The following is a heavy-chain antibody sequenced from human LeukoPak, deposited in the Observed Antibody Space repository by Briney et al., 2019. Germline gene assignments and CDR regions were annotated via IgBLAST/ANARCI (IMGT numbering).Heavy chain of an antibody. CDR2: ISSSSSYI. CDR1: GFTFSSYS. V-gene: IGHV3-21*01. CDR3: SVTAATPRGAFDI. J-gene: IGHJ3*02. Sequence: GGSLRLSCAASGFTFSSYSMNWVRQAPGKGLEWVSSISSSSSYIYYADSVKGRFTISRDNAKNSLYLQMNSLRAEDTAVYYCSVTAATPRGAFDIWGQGTMVTVSS. D-gene: IGHD2-15*01.